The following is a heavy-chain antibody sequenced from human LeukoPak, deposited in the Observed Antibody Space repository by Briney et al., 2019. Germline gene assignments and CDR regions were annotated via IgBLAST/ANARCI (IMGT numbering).Heavy chain of an antibody. V-gene: IGHV3-74*01. D-gene: IGHD2/OR15-2a*01. J-gene: IGHJ4*02. Sequence: GGSLRLPCAASGFAFSRYWMHWVRQAPGKGLVWVSRINSDGRSAVYADSVKGRFTISRDNAKNTLYLQMDSLRAEDTAVYYCTRVSTTDDYWGQGTLVTVSS. CDR3: TRVSTTDDY. CDR2: INSDGRSA. CDR1: GFAFSRYW.